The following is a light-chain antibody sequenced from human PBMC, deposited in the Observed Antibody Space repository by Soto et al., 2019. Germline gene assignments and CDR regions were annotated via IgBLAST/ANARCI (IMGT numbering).Light chain of an antibody. J-gene: IGKJ1*01. CDR3: QQYNNWWT. Sequence: DILMTQSPATLSVSPGERATLSCRASQSVDSNLAWYQQKPGQAPRILIYGASTRATGISARFSGSGSGTEFTITISSLQSEDFGVYYCQQYNNWWTLGQGTKVDI. CDR2: GAS. V-gene: IGKV3-15*01. CDR1: QSVDSN.